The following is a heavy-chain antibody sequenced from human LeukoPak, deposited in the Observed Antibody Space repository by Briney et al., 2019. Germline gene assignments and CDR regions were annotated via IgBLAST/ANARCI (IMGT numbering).Heavy chain of an antibody. CDR3: ARDLSRWSYDYYYGMDV. J-gene: IGHJ6*02. V-gene: IGHV3-21*01. CDR2: ISSSSSYI. Sequence: PGGSLRLSCAASGFTFSSYGMNWVRQAPGKGLEWVSSISSSSSYIYYADSVKGRFTISRDNAKNSLYLQMNSLRAEDTAVYYCARDLSRWSYDYYYGMDVWGQGTTVTVSS. D-gene: IGHD3-3*01. CDR1: GFTFSSYG.